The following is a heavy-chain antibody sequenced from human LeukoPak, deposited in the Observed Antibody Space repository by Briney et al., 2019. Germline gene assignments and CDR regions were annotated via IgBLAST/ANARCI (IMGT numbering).Heavy chain of an antibody. CDR2: IYHSGST. CDR1: GGSISSSNW. Sequence: SETLSLTCAVSGGSISSSNWWNWVRQPPGKGPEWIGEIYHSGSTNYNPSLKSRVTMSVDKSKNQFSLKLSSVTAADTAVYYCARVGGNYYLGCSYGLDVWGQGTTVTVSS. J-gene: IGHJ6*02. CDR3: ARVGGNYYLGCSYGLDV. V-gene: IGHV4-4*02. D-gene: IGHD4-23*01.